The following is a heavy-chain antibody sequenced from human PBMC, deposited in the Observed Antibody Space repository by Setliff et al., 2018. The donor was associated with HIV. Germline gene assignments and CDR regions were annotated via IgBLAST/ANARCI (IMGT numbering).Heavy chain of an antibody. J-gene: IGHJ4*02. D-gene: IGHD3-22*01. CDR1: GGSINSYY. CDR2: IFHSGTT. CDR3: ARDPHYYDRSGHYSWFYFDY. Sequence: SETLSLTCNVSGGSINSYYWTWIRQPPGKALEWIGNIFHSGTTYYNPSLKSRVTIAIDTSKNQFSLKLTSLTAADTAVYFCARDPHYYDRSGHYSWFYFDYWGQGTLVTVSS. V-gene: IGHV4-59*12.